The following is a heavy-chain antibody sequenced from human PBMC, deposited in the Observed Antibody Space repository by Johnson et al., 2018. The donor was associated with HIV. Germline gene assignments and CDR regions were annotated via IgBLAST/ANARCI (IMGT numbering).Heavy chain of an antibody. V-gene: IGHV3-20*04. CDR2: INWNGCST. J-gene: IGHJ3*02. Sequence: MLLVESGGGVVRPGGSLRLSCAASGFTFDDYGMSWVRQAPGKGLEWVSGINWNGCSTYSATSVKCRFTISRDNAKNSLYLQMNSLKIEDTAVYYCATLGVVIATRDAFDIWGQGTMVTVSS. D-gene: IGHD2-21*01. CDR3: ATLGVVIATRDAFDI. CDR1: GFTFDDYG.